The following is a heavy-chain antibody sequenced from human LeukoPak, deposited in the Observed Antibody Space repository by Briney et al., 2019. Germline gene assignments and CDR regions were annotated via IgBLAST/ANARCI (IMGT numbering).Heavy chain of an antibody. CDR2: IIPIFGTA. J-gene: IGHJ6*02. Sequence: SVKVSCKASGGTFSSYAISWVRQAPGQGREWMGGIIPIFGTANYAQKFQGRVTITADESTSTAYMELSSLRSEDTAVYYCARVSGQTTVTTYYYYGMDVWGQGTTVTVSS. CDR3: ARVSGQTTVTTYYYYGMDV. V-gene: IGHV1-69*01. D-gene: IGHD4-11*01. CDR1: GGTFSSYA.